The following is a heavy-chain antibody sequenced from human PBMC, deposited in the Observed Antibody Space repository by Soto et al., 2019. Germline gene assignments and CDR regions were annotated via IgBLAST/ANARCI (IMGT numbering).Heavy chain of an antibody. CDR1: GFTFSDYA. Sequence: EVQLLESGGGLVQPGGSLRLSCAASGFTFSDYAMSWVRQAPGKGLEWVSAIDGSSATTNYADSVKGRFTISRDNSKNTLFLHMSGLRAEDTAVYYCARKHSLDYIRWGLDPWGQGTLVTVSS. D-gene: IGHD4-4*01. CDR2: IDGSSATT. CDR3: ARKHSLDYIRWGLDP. J-gene: IGHJ5*02. V-gene: IGHV3-23*01.